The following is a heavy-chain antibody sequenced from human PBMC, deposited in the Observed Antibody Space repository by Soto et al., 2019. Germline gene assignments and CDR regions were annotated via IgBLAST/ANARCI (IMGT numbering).Heavy chain of an antibody. CDR1: GGSISSYY. Sequence: SETLSLTCTVSGGSISSYYWSWIRQPPGKGLEWIGYIYYSGSTNYNPSLKSRVTITVDTSKNQFSLKMSSLTAADTAVYYCEREVVAAHFDYWGQGTLVTVSS. J-gene: IGHJ4*02. CDR3: EREVVAAHFDY. V-gene: IGHV4-59*01. CDR2: IYYSGST. D-gene: IGHD2-15*01.